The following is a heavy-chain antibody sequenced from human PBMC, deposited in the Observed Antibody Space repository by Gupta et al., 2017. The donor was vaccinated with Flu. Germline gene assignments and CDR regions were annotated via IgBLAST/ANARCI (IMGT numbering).Heavy chain of an antibody. CDR3: AKDVRRAAVYYFDY. CDR1: GFPFTSFA. Sequence: QVPQVESGGCVVHLWRSLSLSCSTSGFPFTSFAMHRVRQAPGKGLEWVAVISTDGRDYYYTDSVKGRFTISRDNSKNTLYLQMNSLRFEDTAVYYCAKDVRRAAVYYFDYWGQGTLITVSS. J-gene: IGHJ4*02. CDR2: ISTDGRDY. V-gene: IGHV3-30*18. D-gene: IGHD6-25*01.